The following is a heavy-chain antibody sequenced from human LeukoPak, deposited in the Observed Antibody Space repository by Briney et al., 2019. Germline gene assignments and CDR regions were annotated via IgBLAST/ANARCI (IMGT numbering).Heavy chain of an antibody. V-gene: IGHV4-39*01. CDR1: GGSISSSSYY. D-gene: IGHD6-13*01. CDR3: ARHLRASSTSDY. Sequence: MSSETLSLTCTVSGGSISSSSYYWGWIRQPPGKGLEWIGSIYYSGSTYYNPSLKSRATISVDTSKNQFSLKLSSVTAADTAVYYCARHLRASSTSDYWGQGTLVTVSS. CDR2: IYYSGST. J-gene: IGHJ4*02.